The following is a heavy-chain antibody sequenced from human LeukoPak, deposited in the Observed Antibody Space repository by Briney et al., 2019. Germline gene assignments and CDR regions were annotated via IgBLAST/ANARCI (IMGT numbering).Heavy chain of an antibody. J-gene: IGHJ2*01. D-gene: IGHD6-13*01. CDR2: IYTSGST. Sequence: SETLSLTCTVSGGSIFSSNSYWGWIRQPAGKGLEWIGRIYTSGSTNYNPSLKSRVTMSVDTSKKQFSLKLSSVTAADTAVYYCARLTSSWYQDWYFDLWGRGTLVTVSS. V-gene: IGHV4-61*02. CDR3: ARLTSSWYQDWYFDL. CDR1: GGSIFSSNSY.